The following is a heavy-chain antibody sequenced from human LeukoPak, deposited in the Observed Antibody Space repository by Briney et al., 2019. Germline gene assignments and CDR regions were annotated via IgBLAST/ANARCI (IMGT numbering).Heavy chain of an antibody. CDR2: VYASGAT. D-gene: IGHD2/OR15-2a*01. Sequence: SETLSLTCTVSGGSITNYYWSWIQQPPSEGLEWFGYVYASGATNSNPSLKSRVTISVDTSKNQFSLKLSSVTAADTAVYYCARHGKGVTYFYTFDIWGQGTVVAVSS. J-gene: IGHJ3*02. V-gene: IGHV4-59*08. CDR3: ARHGKGVTYFYTFDI. CDR1: GGSITNYY.